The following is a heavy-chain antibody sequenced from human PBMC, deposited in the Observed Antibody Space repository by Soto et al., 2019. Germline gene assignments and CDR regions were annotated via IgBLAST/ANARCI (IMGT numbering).Heavy chain of an antibody. Sequence: QVQLVESGGGVVQPGRSLRLSCAASGFTFQTYAMHWVRQAPGKGLEWVALIWYDGTNEKYADSVRGRFTISRDNSKDTLYLQMNSLRGEDTAVYFCAKEGINSPSSRGWLDPWGQGTLVTVSS. CDR1: GFTFQTYA. CDR2: IWYDGTNE. V-gene: IGHV3-33*06. J-gene: IGHJ5*02. CDR3: AKEGINSPSSRGWLDP. D-gene: IGHD6-6*01.